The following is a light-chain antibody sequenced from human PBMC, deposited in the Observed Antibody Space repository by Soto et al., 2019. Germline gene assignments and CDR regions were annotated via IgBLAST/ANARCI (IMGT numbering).Light chain of an antibody. CDR1: SRDIGGYDF. CDR2: DVS. J-gene: IGLJ1*01. V-gene: IGLV2-14*03. CDR3: SSFSNSDTPYV. Sequence: QSALAQPASVSGSPGQSITITCAGSSRDIGGYDFVSWYQQHPGEVPKLIIFDVSDRPSGVSDRFSGSKSGDTASLTISGLQVEDEAYYYCSSFSNSDTPYVFGTGTKLTVL.